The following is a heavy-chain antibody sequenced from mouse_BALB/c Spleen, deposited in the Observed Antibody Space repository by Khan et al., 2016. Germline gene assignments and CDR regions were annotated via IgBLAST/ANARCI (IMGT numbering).Heavy chain of an antibody. CDR2: IYPYNGAS. V-gene: IGHV1S29*02. J-gene: IGHJ2*01. CDR3: ARSGGWLFDY. Sequence: VQLQQSGPELVKPGASVKISCKASGYTFTDYNMHWVKQSHGKSLEWIGYIYPYNGASGCNQKFKSKATLTVDNSSSTAYMELRSLTSEDSAVYYCARSGGWLFDYWGQGTTLTVSS. D-gene: IGHD2-3*01. CDR1: GYTFTDYN.